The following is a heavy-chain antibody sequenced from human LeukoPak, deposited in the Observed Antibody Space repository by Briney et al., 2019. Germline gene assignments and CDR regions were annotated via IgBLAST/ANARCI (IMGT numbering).Heavy chain of an antibody. Sequence: SETLSLTCTVSGGSISSSSYYWGWIRQPPGKGLEWIGSIYYSGSTYYNPSLKSRVTISVDTSKNQFSLKLSSVTAADTAVYYCARRKAYDILTGYYIGPFDYWGQGTLVTVSS. CDR3: ARRKAYDILTGYYIGPFDY. D-gene: IGHD3-9*01. CDR1: GGSISSSSYY. V-gene: IGHV4-39*01. J-gene: IGHJ4*02. CDR2: IYYSGST.